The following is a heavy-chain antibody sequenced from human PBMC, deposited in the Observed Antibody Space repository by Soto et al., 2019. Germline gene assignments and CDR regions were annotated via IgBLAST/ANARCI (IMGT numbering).Heavy chain of an antibody. CDR1: GGSFSDYH. CDR2: IFSSGST. V-gene: IGHV4-59*01. D-gene: IGHD2-2*01. J-gene: IGHJ4*02. Sequence: SETLSLTCAVYGGSFSDYHWTWIRQPPGKGLEWVGYIFSSGSTNYNPSLKSRVTISVDTSENQFSLKLTSVTAADTAVYYCARVGYCSSTPCWPIGYFEYWGQGTLVTSPQ. CDR3: ARVGYCSSTPCWPIGYFEY.